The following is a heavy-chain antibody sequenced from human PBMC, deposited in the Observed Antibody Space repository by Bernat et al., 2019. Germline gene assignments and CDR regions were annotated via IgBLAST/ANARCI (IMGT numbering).Heavy chain of an antibody. CDR1: GFTFSSYT. CDR2: ISYDGNTK. V-gene: IGHV3-30-3*01. J-gene: IGHJ4*02. Sequence: QVQLVESGGGVVQPGRSLRLSCAASGFTFSSYTLHWVRQAPGKGLEWVAVISYDGNTKYHADSVKGRFTITRDNSRNTLYLDMNSLRPEDTAVYSCARDWRRGGYSLFFDYWGQGTLVTVSS. D-gene: IGHD5-12*01. CDR3: ARDWRRGGYSLFFDY.